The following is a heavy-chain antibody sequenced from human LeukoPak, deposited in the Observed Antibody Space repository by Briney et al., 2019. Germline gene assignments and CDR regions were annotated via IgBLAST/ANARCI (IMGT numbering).Heavy chain of an antibody. Sequence: WASVKVSCKASGGTSNSHAISWVRQAPGQGLEWMGRIIPNLGTTNRAQNFQDRVTLTADKSTNTAYMELTSLTSNDTAVYYCATTNDGGGYQWGDFFDFWGQGTLVNVSS. V-gene: IGHV1-69*04. J-gene: IGHJ4*02. D-gene: IGHD3-22*01. CDR1: GGTSNSHA. CDR2: IIPNLGTT. CDR3: ATTNDGGGYQWGDFFDF.